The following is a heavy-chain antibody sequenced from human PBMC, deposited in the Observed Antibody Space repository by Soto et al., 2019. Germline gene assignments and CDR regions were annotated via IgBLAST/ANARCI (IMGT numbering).Heavy chain of an antibody. J-gene: IGHJ5*02. CDR1: GFTFSSYS. CDR2: ISSSSSTI. D-gene: IGHD6-13*01. Sequence: EVQLVESGGGLVQPVGSLRLSCAASGFTFSSYSMNWVRQAPGKGLEWVSYISSSSSTIYYADSVKGRFTISSDNAKNSLYLQMNSLSAEDTAVYYCARHPERIAEIGWFAPWGQGTLVTVSS. V-gene: IGHV3-48*01. CDR3: ARHPERIAEIGWFAP.